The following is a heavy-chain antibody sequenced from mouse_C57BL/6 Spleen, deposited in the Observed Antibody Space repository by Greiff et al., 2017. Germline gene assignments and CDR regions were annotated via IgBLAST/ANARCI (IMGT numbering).Heavy chain of an antibody. D-gene: IGHD1-1*01. CDR3: ARWDTTGDYYFDY. CDR1: GYAFSSSW. V-gene: IGHV1-82*01. J-gene: IGHJ2*01. Sequence: QVQLQQSGPELVKPGASVKISCKASGYAFSSSWMNWVKQRPGKGLEWIGRIYPGDGDTNYNGKFKGKATLTADKSSSTAYMQLSSLTSEDSAVYFCARWDTTGDYYFDYWGQGTTLTVSS. CDR2: IYPGDGDT.